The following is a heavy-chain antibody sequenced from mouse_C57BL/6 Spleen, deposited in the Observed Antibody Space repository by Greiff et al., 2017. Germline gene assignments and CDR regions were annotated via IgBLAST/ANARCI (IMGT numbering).Heavy chain of an antibody. Sequence: VQLQQSGPVLVKPGASVKMSCKASGYTFTDYYMNWVKQSHGKSLEWIGVINPYNGGTSYNQKFKGKATLTVDKSSSTAYMELNSLTSEDSAVYYCARSLTGSFDYWGQGTTLTVSS. CDR2: INPYNGGT. CDR3: ARSLTGSFDY. D-gene: IGHD4-1*01. CDR1: GYTFTDYY. V-gene: IGHV1-19*01. J-gene: IGHJ2*01.